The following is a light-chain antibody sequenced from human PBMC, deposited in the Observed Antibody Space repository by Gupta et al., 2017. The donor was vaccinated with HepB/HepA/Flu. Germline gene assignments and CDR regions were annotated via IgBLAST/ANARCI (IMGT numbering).Light chain of an antibody. V-gene: IGKV3-20*01. J-gene: IGKJ1*01. CDR1: QSVSSSY. Sequence: IVLTQSPGTLSLSPGERATLSCRSSQSVSSSYFAWYQQRPGQAPKLLIYEASSRATGIPVRFSGSGSGTDFTLTISRLEPEDFAVYYCQHEDNSQWTFGQGTKVEIK. CDR3: QHEDNSQWT. CDR2: EAS.